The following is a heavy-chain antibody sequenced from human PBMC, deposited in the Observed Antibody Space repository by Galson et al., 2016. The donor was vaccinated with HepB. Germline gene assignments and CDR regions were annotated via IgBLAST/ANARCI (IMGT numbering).Heavy chain of an antibody. J-gene: IGHJ6*04. CDR1: GFTFNKYG. CDR3: VQGSTAPAV. Sequence: SLRLSCAASGFTFNKYGMHWVRQAPGKGLEWVAADSVHGGRKFYADAVKGRFTISRDSANNMLFLQMTSLTADDTAIYYCVQGSTAPAVWGKGTTVTVSS. CDR2: DSVHGGRK. V-gene: IGHV3-30*03. D-gene: IGHD2-2*01.